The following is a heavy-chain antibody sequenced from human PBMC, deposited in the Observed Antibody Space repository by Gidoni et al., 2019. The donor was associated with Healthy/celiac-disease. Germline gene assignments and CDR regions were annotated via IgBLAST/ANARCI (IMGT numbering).Heavy chain of an antibody. CDR3: ARALPVFGGSFDY. V-gene: IGHV1-69*02. D-gene: IGHD1-26*01. J-gene: IGHJ4*02. CDR1: GGTFSSYT. Sequence: QVQLVQSGAEVKKPGSSVKVSCKASGGTFSSYTISWVRQAPGQGLEWMGRIIPSLGIANYAQKFQGRVTITADKSTSTAYMELSSLRSEDTAVYYCARALPVFGGSFDYWGQGTLVTVSS. CDR2: IIPSLGIA.